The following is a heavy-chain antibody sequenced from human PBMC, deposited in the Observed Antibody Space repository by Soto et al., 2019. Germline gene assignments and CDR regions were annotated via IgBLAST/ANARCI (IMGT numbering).Heavy chain of an antibody. J-gene: IGHJ6*02. Sequence: QVQLVQSGAEVKKPGASVKVSCKASGYTFTSYYMHWVRQAPGQGLEWMGIINPSGGSTSYAQKFQGRVTMTRDTSTSTVYMELSSLRSEDTAVYYCARGSIVVVPAAKDYYYGMDVWGQGTTVTVSS. D-gene: IGHD2-2*01. CDR3: ARGSIVVVPAAKDYYYGMDV. CDR1: GYTFTSYY. V-gene: IGHV1-46*01. CDR2: INPSGGST.